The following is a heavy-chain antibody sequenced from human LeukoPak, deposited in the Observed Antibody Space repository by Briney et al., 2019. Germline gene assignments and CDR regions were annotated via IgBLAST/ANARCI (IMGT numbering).Heavy chain of an antibody. CDR3: AKGKSLPHYYYYGMDV. J-gene: IGHJ6*02. V-gene: IGHV3-23*01. CDR2: IGGSGDTT. Sequence: GGSLRLSCAASGFTFSTSAMNWVRQAPGKGLEWVSVIGGSGDTTYYADSVRGRFTISRDNFKNTLYLQMNSLTAEDTAIYYCAKGKSLPHYYYYGMDVWGQGTTVAASS. CDR1: GFTFSTSA.